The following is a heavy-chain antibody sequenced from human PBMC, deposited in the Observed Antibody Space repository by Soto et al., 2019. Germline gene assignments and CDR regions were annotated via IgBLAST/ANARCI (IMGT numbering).Heavy chain of an antibody. CDR1: GDSINTSHW. V-gene: IGHV4-4*02. Sequence: QVQLRESGPGLVRPSGTLSLTCAVYGDSINTSHWWSWVRQTPGKGLEWIGETYHSGTTNYNPSLKSRCTISMDKSKIRYSLKLNSVTPADTALQFCARQTNSSPARGPNWFDPWGQGALVTVSS. CDR2: TYHSGTT. D-gene: IGHD6-19*01. CDR3: ARQTNSSPARGPNWFDP. J-gene: IGHJ5*02.